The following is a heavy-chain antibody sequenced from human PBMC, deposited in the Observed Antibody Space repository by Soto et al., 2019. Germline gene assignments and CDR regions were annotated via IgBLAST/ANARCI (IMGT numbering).Heavy chain of an antibody. CDR1: GFTFSSYA. Sequence: GSLRLSCAASGFTFSSYAMHWVRQAPGKGLEWVAVISYDGSNKYYADSVKGRFTISRDNSKNTLYLQMNSLRAEDTAVYYCARGMGVGATLIDYWGQGTLVTVS. D-gene: IGHD1-26*01. J-gene: IGHJ4*02. V-gene: IGHV3-30-3*01. CDR2: ISYDGSNK. CDR3: ARGMGVGATLIDY.